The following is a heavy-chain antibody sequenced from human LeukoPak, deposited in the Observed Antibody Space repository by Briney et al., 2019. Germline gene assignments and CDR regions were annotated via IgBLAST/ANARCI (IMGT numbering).Heavy chain of an antibody. V-gene: IGHV1-18*01. J-gene: IGHJ4*02. CDR1: DYTFTSYG. D-gene: IGHD5-18*01. CDR3: ARDAGTAIDFFDY. CDR2: INTYNGNT. Sequence: ASVKVSCKAADYTFTSYGITWVRQAPGQGLEWMGWINTYNGNTNYAQKLQGRVTMTTDTSTSTAYMELRSLRSDDTAVYYCARDAGTAIDFFDYWGQGTLVTVSS.